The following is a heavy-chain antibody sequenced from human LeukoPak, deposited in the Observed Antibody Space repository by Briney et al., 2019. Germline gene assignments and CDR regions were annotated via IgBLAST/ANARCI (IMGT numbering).Heavy chain of an antibody. Sequence: GGSLSLSCAASGFTFSSYWMHWVRQAPGKGLVWVSRINSDGSSTSYADSVKGRFTISRDNAKNTLYLQMNSLRAEDTAVYYCAGDSSGYYSWSGFSDYWGQGTLVTVSS. V-gene: IGHV3-74*01. CDR1: GFTFSSYW. CDR3: AGDSSGYYSWSGFSDY. CDR2: INSDGSST. J-gene: IGHJ4*02. D-gene: IGHD3-22*01.